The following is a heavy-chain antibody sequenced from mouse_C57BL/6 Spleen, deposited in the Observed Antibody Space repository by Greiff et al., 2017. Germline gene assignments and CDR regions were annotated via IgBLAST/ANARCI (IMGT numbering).Heavy chain of an antibody. Sequence: EVHLVESGGGLVQPGGSLSLSCAASGFTFTDYYMSWVRQPPGQALEWLGFIRHKANGYTTEYSASVKGRFTISRDTSPSILYLQMNALRAEDSATYYCASHDGYYLPLAYWGQGTLVTVSA. CDR1: GFTFTDYY. CDR3: ASHDGYYLPLAY. J-gene: IGHJ3*01. CDR2: IRHKANGYTT. V-gene: IGHV7-3*01. D-gene: IGHD2-3*01.